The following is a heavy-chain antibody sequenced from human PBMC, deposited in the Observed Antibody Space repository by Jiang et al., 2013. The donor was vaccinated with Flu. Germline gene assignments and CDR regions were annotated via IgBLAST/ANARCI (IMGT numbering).Heavy chain of an antibody. V-gene: IGHV4-30-2*01. Sequence: IGYIYHSGSTYYNPSLKSRVTISVDRSKNQFSLKLSSVTAADTAVYYCARIDGSGSYYALDYWGQGTLVTVSS. CDR3: ARIDGSGSYYALDY. D-gene: IGHD3-10*01. CDR2: IYHSGST. J-gene: IGHJ4*02.